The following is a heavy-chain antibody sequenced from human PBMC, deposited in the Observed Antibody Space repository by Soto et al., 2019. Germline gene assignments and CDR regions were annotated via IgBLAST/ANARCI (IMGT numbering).Heavy chain of an antibody. CDR3: ARDRDDYGDYPIDY. Sequence: QVQLVESGGGLVKPGGSLRLSCAASGFTFSDYYISWLRQVPGKGLERVSYISSSGSTIYYADSVKGRFTISRDNAKNPLYRQMNGLRAEDTAVYYCARDRDDYGDYPIDYWGQGTLVTVSS. CDR1: GFTFSDYY. CDR2: ISSSGSTI. V-gene: IGHV3-11*01. D-gene: IGHD4-17*01. J-gene: IGHJ4*02.